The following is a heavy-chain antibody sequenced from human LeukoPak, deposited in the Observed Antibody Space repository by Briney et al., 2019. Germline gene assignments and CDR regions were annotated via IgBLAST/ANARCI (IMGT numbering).Heavy chain of an antibody. CDR1: GFTFSSYA. CDR2: ISGSGGST. Sequence: GGSLRLSCAASGFTFSSYAMSWVRQAPGKGLEWASAISGSGGSTYYADSVKGRFTISRDNSKNTLYLQMNSLRAEDTAVYYCAKDGVSYSSSPYYFDYWGQGTLVTVSS. D-gene: IGHD6-13*01. J-gene: IGHJ4*02. CDR3: AKDGVSYSSSPYYFDY. V-gene: IGHV3-23*01.